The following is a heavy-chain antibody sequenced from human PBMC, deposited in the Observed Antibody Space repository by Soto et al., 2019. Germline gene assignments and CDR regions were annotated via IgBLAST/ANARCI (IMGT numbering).Heavy chain of an antibody. Sequence: DSVKVSCKASGYTFTSYYMHWVRQAPGQGLEWMGIINPSGGSTSYAQKFQGRVTMTRDTSTSTVYMELSSLRSEDTAVYYSAITLVLAGYSSSWYHFDYWGQGTLVTV. D-gene: IGHD6-13*01. CDR3: AITLVLAGYSSSWYHFDY. CDR1: GYTFTSYY. CDR2: INPSGGST. V-gene: IGHV1-46*01. J-gene: IGHJ4*02.